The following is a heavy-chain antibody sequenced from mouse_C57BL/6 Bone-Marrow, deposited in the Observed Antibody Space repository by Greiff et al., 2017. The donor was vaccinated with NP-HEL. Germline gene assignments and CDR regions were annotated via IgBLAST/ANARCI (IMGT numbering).Heavy chain of an antibody. CDR3: ARLYYSNYGYAMDY. D-gene: IGHD2-5*01. CDR1: GFTFSSYG. CDR2: ISSGGSYT. Sequence: EVMLVESGGDLVKPGGSLKLSCAASGFTFSSYGMSWVRQTPDKRLEWVATISSGGSYTYYPDSVKGRFTISRDNAKNTLYLQMSSLKSEDTAMYYCARLYYSNYGYAMDYWGQGTSVTVSS. J-gene: IGHJ4*01. V-gene: IGHV5-6*01.